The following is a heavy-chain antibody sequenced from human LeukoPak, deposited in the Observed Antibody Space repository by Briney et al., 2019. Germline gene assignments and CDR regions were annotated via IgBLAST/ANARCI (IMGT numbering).Heavy chain of an antibody. CDR1: GFTFSSYA. Sequence: GRSLRLSCAASGFTFSSYAMHWVRQAPGKGLEWVAVISYDGNNKYYADSVKGRFTISRDNSKNTLYLQMNSLRAEDTAVYYCAGEQWQSYYFDYWGQGTLVTVSS. V-gene: IGHV3-30-3*01. CDR2: ISYDGNNK. D-gene: IGHD6-19*01. CDR3: AGEQWQSYYFDY. J-gene: IGHJ4*02.